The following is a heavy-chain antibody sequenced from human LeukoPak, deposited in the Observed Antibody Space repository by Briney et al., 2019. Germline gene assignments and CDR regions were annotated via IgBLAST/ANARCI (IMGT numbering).Heavy chain of an antibody. J-gene: IGHJ4*02. V-gene: IGHV4-59*01. CDR1: GXSISSYY. CDR3: ARGRTFDN. CDR2: IYDRGST. Sequence: PSETLSLTCTVSGXSISSYYWGWIRQPPGKGLEWIGNIYDRGSTKYNPSLKSRVTISVDTSKNQFSLRLSSVTAADTAVYYCARGRTFDNWGQGTLVTVSS.